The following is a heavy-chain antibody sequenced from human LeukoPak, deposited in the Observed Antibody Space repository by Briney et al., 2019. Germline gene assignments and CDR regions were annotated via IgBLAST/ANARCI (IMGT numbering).Heavy chain of an antibody. V-gene: IGHV4-39*01. CDR3: GRSGAAEGPTHIWFDP. D-gene: IGHD6-13*01. Sequence: SETLSLTCTVSGGSISSSNDYWGWVRQPPGKGLEWIGSIYYRGTTYYSPSLKSRVTISVDTSKDQFSLKLTYVTAADTAVYYCGRSGAAEGPTHIWFDPWGQGTLGTVSS. CDR2: IYYRGTT. J-gene: IGHJ5*02. CDR1: GGSISSSNDY.